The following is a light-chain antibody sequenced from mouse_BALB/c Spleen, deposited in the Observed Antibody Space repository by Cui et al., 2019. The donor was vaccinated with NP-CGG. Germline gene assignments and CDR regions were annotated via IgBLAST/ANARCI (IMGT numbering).Light chain of an antibody. Sequence: QAVVTQESALTKSPGETVTLTCRSSTGAVTTSNYPNWVQEKPDHLFTGLIGGTNNRVPGVPARFSGSLIGDKAALTITGAQTEDEAIYFCALWYSNHWVFGGGTKLTVL. CDR3: ALWYSNHWV. CDR2: GTN. J-gene: IGLJ1*01. V-gene: IGLV1*01. CDR1: TGAVTTSNY.